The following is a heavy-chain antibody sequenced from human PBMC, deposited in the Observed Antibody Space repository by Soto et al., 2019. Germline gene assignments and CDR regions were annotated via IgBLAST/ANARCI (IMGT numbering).Heavy chain of an antibody. CDR3: AKDAVYKDGLWLMDS. D-gene: IGHD2-21*01. CDR2: VTGSGGQI. V-gene: IGHV3-23*01. CDR1: GFTISTYA. Sequence: GGSLRLSCAAAGFTISTYAMTWVRQAPGKGLECVSGVTGSGGQIHYADSVKGRFTISKDNSKNTLYLQISSLREEDTALYYCAKDAVYKDGLWLMDSWDQGILHTISS. J-gene: IGHJ5*02.